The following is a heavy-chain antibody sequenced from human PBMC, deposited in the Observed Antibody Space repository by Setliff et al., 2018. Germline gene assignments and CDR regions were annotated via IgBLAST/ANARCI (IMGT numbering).Heavy chain of an antibody. Sequence: PSETLSLTCTVSGGSISSGGYYWSWIRQHPGKGLEWIGHIYIGGSANYNPSLKSRVTMSVDTSKNQFSLHLTSVTAADTAVYYCAREVGTSTSSDAFDVWGQGMMVTVS. CDR1: GGSISSGGYY. J-gene: IGHJ3*01. D-gene: IGHD1-26*01. CDR2: IYIGGSA. V-gene: IGHV4-30-4*08. CDR3: AREVGTSTSSDAFDV.